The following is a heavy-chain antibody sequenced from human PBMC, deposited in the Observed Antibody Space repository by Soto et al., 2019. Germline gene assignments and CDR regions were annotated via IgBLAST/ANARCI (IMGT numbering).Heavy chain of an antibody. CDR1: GDTFRSNG. V-gene: IGHV1-69*14. Sequence: QVQLVQSGTEVTKPGSSVQVSCKVSGDTFRSNGISWVRQVPGQGLDWMGGIIPIYGTVNYALKFLGRVTITAHKSTSPAYMELSGRIPPYTGVYYCARDGGVTGMTTILHSWGQGTVVTVS. D-gene: IGHD4-4*01. CDR2: IIPIYGTV. CDR3: ARDGGVTGMTTILHS. J-gene: IGHJ4*02.